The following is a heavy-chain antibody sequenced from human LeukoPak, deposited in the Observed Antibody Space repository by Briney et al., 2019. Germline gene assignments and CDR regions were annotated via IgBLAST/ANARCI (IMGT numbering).Heavy chain of an antibody. J-gene: IGHJ5*02. CDR1: GFTLSSYA. CDR3: AKSVLAYCGGDCYSGFDP. V-gene: IGHV3-23*01. D-gene: IGHD2-21*02. Sequence: PGGSLRLSCAASGFTLSSYAMSWVRQAPGKGLEWVSAISGSGGSTYYADSVKGRFTISRDNSKNTLYLQMNSLRAEDTAVYYCAKSVLAYCGGDCYSGFDPWGQGTLVTVSS. CDR2: ISGSGGST.